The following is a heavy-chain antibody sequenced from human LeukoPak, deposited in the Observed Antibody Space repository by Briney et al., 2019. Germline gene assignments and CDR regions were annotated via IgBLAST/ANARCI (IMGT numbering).Heavy chain of an antibody. V-gene: IGHV1-46*03. CDR2: INPSVGGT. CDR1: GYGFTSYY. J-gene: IGHJ4*02. Sequence: APVKVSCKAFGYGFTSYYIHWVRQAPGQGLEWMGVINPSVGGTTYARKFQGRVTMTRDTSTSTVYMELSSLRSEDTAVYYCARHGSGRYYPAEGRVDYWGQGTLVTVSS. CDR3: ARHGSGRYYPAEGRVDY. D-gene: IGHD3-10*01.